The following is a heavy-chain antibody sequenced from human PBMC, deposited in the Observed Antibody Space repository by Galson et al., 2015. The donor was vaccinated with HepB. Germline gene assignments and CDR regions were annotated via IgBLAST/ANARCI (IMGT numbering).Heavy chain of an antibody. Sequence: LSLTCTVSGGSISSGGYYWSWIRQHPGKGLEWIGYIYYSGSTYYNPSLKSRVTISVDTSKNQFSLKLSSVTAADTAVYYCARDQGSSSWYLYWGQGTLVTVSS. D-gene: IGHD6-13*01. CDR1: GGSISSGGYY. CDR2: IYYSGST. J-gene: IGHJ4*02. V-gene: IGHV4-31*03. CDR3: ARDQGSSSWYLY.